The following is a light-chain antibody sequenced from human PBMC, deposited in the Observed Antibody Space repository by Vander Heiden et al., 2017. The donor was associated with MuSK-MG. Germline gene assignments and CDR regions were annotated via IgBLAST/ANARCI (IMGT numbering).Light chain of an antibody. CDR3: QQSYRTPPT. CDR2: AAS. Sequence: DIQMTQSPSSLSASIGDRVTITCRASQSISSYLNWYQQKPGKAPKLLIYAASSLQSGVPSRFSGSGSGTDFTLTISSLQPEDFATYYCQQSYRTPPTFGGGTKVXIK. J-gene: IGKJ4*01. CDR1: QSISSY. V-gene: IGKV1-39*01.